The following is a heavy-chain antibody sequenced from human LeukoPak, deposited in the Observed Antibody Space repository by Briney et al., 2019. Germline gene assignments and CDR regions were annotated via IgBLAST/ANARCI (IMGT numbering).Heavy chain of an antibody. CDR1: GGSISSSNW. J-gene: IGHJ6*03. CDR3: ARESPPQHYYGSGRHSPHYYYYMDV. V-gene: IGHV4-4*02. D-gene: IGHD3-10*01. Sequence: PSETLSLTCAVSGGSISSSNWWSWVRQPPGKGLEWIGSIYYSGSTYYNPSLKSRVTISVDTSKNQFSLKLSSVTAADTAVYYCARESPPQHYYGSGRHSPHYYYYMDVWGKGTTVTVSS. CDR2: IYYSGST.